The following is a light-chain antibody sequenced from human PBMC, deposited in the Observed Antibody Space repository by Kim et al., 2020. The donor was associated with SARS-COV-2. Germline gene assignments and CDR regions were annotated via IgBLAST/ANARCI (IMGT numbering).Light chain of an antibody. Sequence: SSELTQDPAVSVALGQTVRITCQGDILRSYYASWYQQKPGQAPVLVIYGKNNRPSGIPDRFSGSSSGNTASLTITGALAEDEADYYCNSGTSGAIHFLFG. CDR2: GKN. J-gene: IGLJ1*01. V-gene: IGLV3-19*01. CDR1: ILRSYY. CDR3: NSGTSGAIHFL.